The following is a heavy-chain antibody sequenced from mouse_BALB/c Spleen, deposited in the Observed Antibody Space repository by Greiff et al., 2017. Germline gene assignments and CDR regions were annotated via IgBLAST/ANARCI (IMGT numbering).Heavy chain of an antibody. CDR3: ARWYGNYYFDY. CDR2: ISSGGSYT. J-gene: IGHJ2*01. V-gene: IGHV5-9-3*01. Sequence: EVKLMESGGGLVKPGGSLKLSCAASGFTFSSYAMSWVRQTPEKRLEWVATISSGGSYTYYPDSVKGRFTISRDNAKNTLYLQMSSLRSEDTAMYYCARWYGNYYFDYWGQGTTLTVSS. D-gene: IGHD2-10*02. CDR1: GFTFSSYA.